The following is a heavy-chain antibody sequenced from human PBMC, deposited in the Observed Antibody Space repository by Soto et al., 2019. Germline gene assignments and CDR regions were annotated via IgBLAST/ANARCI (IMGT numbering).Heavy chain of an antibody. J-gene: IGHJ6*02. CDR2: IYYSGST. Sequence: QVQVQESGPGLVKPSQTLSLTCTVSGGSISSGAYYWSWIRQHPGKGLEWIGYIYYSGSTYYNPSLKSRVTMSVDTSKNQFSLKLTSVTAADTAVYYCARVGYDSSGYYGGGMDVWGQGTTVTVSS. CDR3: ARVGYDSSGYYGGGMDV. CDR1: GGSISSGAYY. V-gene: IGHV4-31*03. D-gene: IGHD3-22*01.